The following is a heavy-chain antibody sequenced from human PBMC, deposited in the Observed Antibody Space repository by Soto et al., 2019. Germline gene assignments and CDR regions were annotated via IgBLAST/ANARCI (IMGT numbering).Heavy chain of an antibody. V-gene: IGHV3-33*01. D-gene: IGHD3-22*01. CDR1: GFTFSSYG. CDR2: IWYDGSNK. J-gene: IGHJ4*02. CDR3: ARDPGTSRYYEPGPFDY. Sequence: QVQLVESGGGVVQPGRSLRLSCAASGFTFSSYGMHWVRQAPGKGLEWVAVIWYDGSNKYYADSVKGRFTISRDNSKNTLHLQMNSLRAEDTALYYCARDPGTSRYYEPGPFDYWGQGTLVTVSS.